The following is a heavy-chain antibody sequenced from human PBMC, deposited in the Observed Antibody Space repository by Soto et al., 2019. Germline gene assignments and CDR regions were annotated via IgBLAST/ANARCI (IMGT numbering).Heavy chain of an antibody. CDR1: VDTFARHG. D-gene: IGHD6-13*01. V-gene: IGHV1-18*01. CDR2: ISGFNGQT. J-gene: IGHJ5*02. CDR3: ARDGYSSSFKS. Sequence: AAVTASCKACVDTFARHGFSWVRQAPGQGLEWMGWISGFNGQTNYALKFQGRVTLTTDTSTSTAYMELNSLRAEDTAVYYCARDGYSSSFKSWGQGTLVTVSS.